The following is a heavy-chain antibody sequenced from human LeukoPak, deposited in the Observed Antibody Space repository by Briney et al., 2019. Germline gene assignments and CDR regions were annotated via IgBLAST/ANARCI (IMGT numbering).Heavy chain of an antibody. J-gene: IGHJ4*02. CDR2: IFHTGST. CDR1: GDSITNSY. CDR3: AREYCTRTNCYDYFDY. D-gene: IGHD2-2*01. V-gene: IGHV4-59*01. Sequence: PSETLSLTCTVSGDSITNSYWTRIRQPPGKGLEYIAYIFHTGSTNYNPSLKGRATISLDTSKNQFSLKLTSVTSADTAVYYCAREYCTRTNCYDYFDYWGQGTLVTVSS.